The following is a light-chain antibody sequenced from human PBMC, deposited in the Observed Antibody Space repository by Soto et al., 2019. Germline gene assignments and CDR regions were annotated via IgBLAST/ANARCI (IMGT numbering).Light chain of an antibody. CDR1: QSVSSSY. CDR3: QQYGRSRGT. V-gene: IGKV3-20*01. CDR2: GAS. J-gene: IGKJ1*01. Sequence: IGWTQSPGKRVLSRGGGATRSCRASQSVSSSYLAWYQQKPGQAPRLLIYGASSRATGIPDRFSGSGSGTDFTLTIRRLEPEYFAVYYCQQYGRSRGTFGQGTKVDIK.